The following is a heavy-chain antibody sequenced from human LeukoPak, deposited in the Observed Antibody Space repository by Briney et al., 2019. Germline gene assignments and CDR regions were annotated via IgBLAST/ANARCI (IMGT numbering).Heavy chain of an antibody. CDR3: ARVGAATYYYYMDV. J-gene: IGHJ6*03. V-gene: IGHV3-7*01. Sequence: GGSLRLSCAASGFTFSSYWMSWVRQAPGKGLEWVANIKQDGSEKYYVDSLKGRFTVSRDNVKNSLYLQINSLRAGDTAVYYCARVGAATYYYYMDVWGKGATVTVSS. D-gene: IGHD2-15*01. CDR2: IKQDGSEK. CDR1: GFTFSSYW.